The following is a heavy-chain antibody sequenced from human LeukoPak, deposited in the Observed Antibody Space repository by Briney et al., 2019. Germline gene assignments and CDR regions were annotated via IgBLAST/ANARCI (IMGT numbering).Heavy chain of an antibody. J-gene: IGHJ6*03. Sequence: ASVKVSCKASGYSFTSYEINWVRQATGQGLEWMGWMNPNSGNTGYAQKFQGRVTITRNTSISTAYMELSSLKSEDTAVYYCARNVRQFYYDSSGGYELYCYYMDVWGKGTTVTVSS. CDR3: ARNVRQFYYDSSGGYELYCYYMDV. CDR1: GYSFTSYE. V-gene: IGHV1-8*03. D-gene: IGHD3-22*01. CDR2: MNPNSGNT.